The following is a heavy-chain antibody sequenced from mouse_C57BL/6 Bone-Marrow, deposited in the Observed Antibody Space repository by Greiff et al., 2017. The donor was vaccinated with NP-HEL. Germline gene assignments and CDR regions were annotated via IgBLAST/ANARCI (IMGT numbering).Heavy chain of an antibody. D-gene: IGHD1-2*01. V-gene: IGHV3-6*01. CDR3: ARDRIVRPDDYFDY. Sequence: EVQLQQSGPGLVKPSQSLSLSCSVTGYSITSCYYWYWIRQLPGNKLERVGYISYHGSNNYNQSLKNRNTLTLDTAKNPVCLKLNSVTTEDTATYYCARDRIVRPDDYFDYWGQGTTLTVSS. CDR2: ISYHGSN. CDR1: GYSITSCYY. J-gene: IGHJ2*01.